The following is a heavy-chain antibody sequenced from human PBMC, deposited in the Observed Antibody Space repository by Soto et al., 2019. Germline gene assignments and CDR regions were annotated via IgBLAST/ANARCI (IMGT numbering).Heavy chain of an antibody. CDR1: GGSFSNYY. CDR3: ARGNGIASRPADY. D-gene: IGHD6-13*01. V-gene: IGHV4-34*01. Sequence: SETLSLTCAVYGGSFSNYYWSWIRQPPGKGLEWIGEINQSGITNYNPSLKSRVTISEDSSKNQFSLKLSSVTAADTAVYYCARGNGIASRPADYWGQGTLVTVSS. CDR2: INQSGIT. J-gene: IGHJ4*02.